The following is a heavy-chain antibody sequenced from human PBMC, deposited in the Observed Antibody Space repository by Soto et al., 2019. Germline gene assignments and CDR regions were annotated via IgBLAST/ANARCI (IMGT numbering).Heavy chain of an antibody. D-gene: IGHD3-3*01. V-gene: IGHV3-21*06. CDR3: ARDTVPAGEWLSYYYGMDV. J-gene: IGHJ6*04. CDR2: ISSSSSYI. Sequence: GGSLRLSCAASGFTFSSYSMNWVRQAPGKGLEWVSSISSSSSYIYYADSVKGRFTISRDNAKGSLFLQMNSLGAEDTAVFFCARDTVPAGEWLSYYYGMDVRGKGTRVTAS. CDR1: GFTFSSYS.